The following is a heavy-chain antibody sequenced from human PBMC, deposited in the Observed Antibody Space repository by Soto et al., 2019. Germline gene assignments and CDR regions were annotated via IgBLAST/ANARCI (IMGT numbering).Heavy chain of an antibody. J-gene: IGHJ6*04. CDR1: GYTFTAYG. V-gene: IGHV1-18*01. D-gene: IGHD2-15*01. CDR2: VSAYNGVT. Sequence: QVHLVQSGAEVKGPGDSMKVSCKTSGYTFTAYGMNLGRQAPGQGLEWMGWVSAYNGVTNYAQKLNGRVEMTTHTSTKPAYMEMRSLIPDDAAVYYCPRGRALGGYSYRAVWGIGSTATVSS. CDR3: PRGRALGGYSYRAV.